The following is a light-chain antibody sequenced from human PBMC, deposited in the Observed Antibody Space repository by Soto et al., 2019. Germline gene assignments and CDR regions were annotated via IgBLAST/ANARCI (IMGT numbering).Light chain of an antibody. CDR1: QSIRTY. V-gene: IGKV1-39*01. Sequence: DIQMTQSPSSLSASVGDRVTITCRASQSIRTYLNWFQQRPGKAPKLLIYAASTLQGGVPSRFSSSGSGTDFTLTISSLQSEDFATYYCQQSFASLRTFGQGTTVEI. J-gene: IGKJ1*01. CDR2: AAS. CDR3: QQSFASLRT.